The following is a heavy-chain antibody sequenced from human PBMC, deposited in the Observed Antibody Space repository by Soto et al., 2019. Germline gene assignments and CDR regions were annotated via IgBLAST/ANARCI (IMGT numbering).Heavy chain of an antibody. CDR2: IYYSGST. D-gene: IGHD2-15*01. Sequence: SLSLPCTVSGGSISSGGYYWSWIRQRPGKVLEWIGYIYYSGSTYYNPSLKSRVTISVDTSKNQFSLKLSSVTAADTAVYYCGRARKDIVVVVAAPLFDHWGQGTLVTVSS. V-gene: IGHV4-31*03. CDR1: GGSISSGGYY. CDR3: GRARKDIVVVVAAPLFDH. J-gene: IGHJ4*02.